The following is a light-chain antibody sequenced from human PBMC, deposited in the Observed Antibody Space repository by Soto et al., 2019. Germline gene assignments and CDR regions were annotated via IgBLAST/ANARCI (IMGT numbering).Light chain of an antibody. CDR1: QTISSW. CDR2: KAS. CDR3: QHYNSYSEA. V-gene: IGKV1-5*03. Sequence: DIQITQSPSTLSGSVGDRVTITCRASQTISSWLAWYQQKQGKAPKLLIYKASTLKSGVPSRFSGIGSGTELTITICSLQPDDVATYDGQHYNSYSEAFGQGTKVDIK. J-gene: IGKJ1*01.